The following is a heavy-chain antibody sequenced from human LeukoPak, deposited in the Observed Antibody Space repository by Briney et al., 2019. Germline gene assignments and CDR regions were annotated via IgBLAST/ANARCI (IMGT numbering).Heavy chain of an antibody. CDR3: ARGYLLWFGELLYYYYYGMDV. Sequence: SETLSLTCTVSGGSISSSSYYWGWIRQPPGKGLEWIGSIYYSGSAYYNPSLKSRVTISVDTSKNQFSLKLSSVTAADTAVYYCARGYLLWFGELLYYYYYGMDVWGQGTTVTVSS. V-gene: IGHV4-39*01. CDR1: GGSISSSSYY. D-gene: IGHD3-10*01. CDR2: IYYSGSA. J-gene: IGHJ6*02.